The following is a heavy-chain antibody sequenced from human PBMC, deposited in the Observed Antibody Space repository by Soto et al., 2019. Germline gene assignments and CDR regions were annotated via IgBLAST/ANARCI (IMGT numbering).Heavy chain of an antibody. V-gene: IGHV3-23*01. CDR1: GFTFSSYA. CDR3: AKVLGYDYSNNYYYYMDV. D-gene: IGHD4-4*01. Sequence: PGGSLRLSCAASGFTFSSYAMSWVRQAPGKGLEWVSAISGSGGSTYYADSVKGRFTISRDNSKNTLYLQMNSLRAEDTAVYYCAKVLGYDYSNNYYYYMDVWGKGTTVTVSS. J-gene: IGHJ6*03. CDR2: ISGSGGST.